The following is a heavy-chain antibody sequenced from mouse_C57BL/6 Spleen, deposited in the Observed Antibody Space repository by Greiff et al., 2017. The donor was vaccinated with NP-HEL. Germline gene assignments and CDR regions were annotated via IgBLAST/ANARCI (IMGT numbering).Heavy chain of an antibody. D-gene: IGHD2-5*01. J-gene: IGHJ2*01. CDR1: GFTFSDYY. Sequence: EVQLQESEGGLVQPGSSMKLSCTASGFTFSDYYMAWVRQVPEKGLEWVANINYDGSSTYYLDYLKSRFIISRDNAKNILYLQMSSLKSEDTATYYCARYSNYEDYFDYWGQGTTLTVSS. CDR2: INYDGSST. CDR3: ARYSNYEDYFDY. V-gene: IGHV5-16*01.